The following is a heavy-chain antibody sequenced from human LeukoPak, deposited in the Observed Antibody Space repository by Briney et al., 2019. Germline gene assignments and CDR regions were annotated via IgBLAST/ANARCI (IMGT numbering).Heavy chain of an antibody. Sequence: PGGSLRLSCAASGFTFSDYWKNWIRQAPGKGLEWVARIMKDGNEKYYVESIKGRFTISRDNAKNALYLQMNGLRAEDTGVYYCARGHLDPWGQGTLVTVSS. CDR1: GFTFSDYW. CDR2: IMKDGNEK. J-gene: IGHJ5*02. CDR3: ARGHLDP. V-gene: IGHV3-7*01.